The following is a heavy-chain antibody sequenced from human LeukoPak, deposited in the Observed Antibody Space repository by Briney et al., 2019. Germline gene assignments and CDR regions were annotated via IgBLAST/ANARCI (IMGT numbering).Heavy chain of an antibody. CDR3: ATYCGGDCYAYYFDY. CDR2: ISYDGSNK. Sequence: HPGRSLRLSCAASGFTFSSYGMHWVRQAPGKGLEWVAVISYDGSNKYYADSVKGRFTISRDNSKNTLYLQMNSLRAEDTAVYYCATYCGGDCYAYYFDYWGQGTLVTVSS. J-gene: IGHJ4*02. D-gene: IGHD2-21*02. CDR1: GFTFSSYG. V-gene: IGHV3-30*03.